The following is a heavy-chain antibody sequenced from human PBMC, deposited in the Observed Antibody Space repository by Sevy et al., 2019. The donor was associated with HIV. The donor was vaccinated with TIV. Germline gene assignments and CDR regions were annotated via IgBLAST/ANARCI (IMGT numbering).Heavy chain of an antibody. D-gene: IGHD3-22*01. V-gene: IGHV4-59*13. CDR3: ARALRDYYDSSGYYYFDY. Sequence: SETLSLTCTVSGGSISSYYWSWIQQPPGKGLEWIGYIYYSGSTNYNPSLKSRVTISVDTSKNQFSLKLSSVTAADTAVYYCARALRDYYDSSGYYYFDYWGQGTLVTVSS. CDR1: GGSISSYY. CDR2: IYYSGST. J-gene: IGHJ4*02.